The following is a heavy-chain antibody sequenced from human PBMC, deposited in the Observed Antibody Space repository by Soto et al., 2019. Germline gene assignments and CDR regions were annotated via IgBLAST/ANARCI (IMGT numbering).Heavy chain of an antibody. Sequence: QVQLVQSGAVVTKPGASVKVSCKASGYTFTSYYMHWVRQAPGQRLEYMGIINPNGGTTHYAQKFQGRVTMTRDKSTSTLYMELSSLRSEDTAMYYCAAYTSGWPTPWNWGQGTLVTVSS. J-gene: IGHJ4*02. CDR3: AAYTSGWPTPWN. CDR1: GYTFTSYY. V-gene: IGHV1-46*01. D-gene: IGHD6-19*01. CDR2: INPNGGTT.